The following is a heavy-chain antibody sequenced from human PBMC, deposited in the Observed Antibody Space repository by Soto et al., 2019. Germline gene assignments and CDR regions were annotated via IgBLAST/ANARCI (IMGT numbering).Heavy chain of an antibody. CDR3: TREGFDLADRTGYSFEP. J-gene: IGHJ1*01. V-gene: IGHV1-69*06. D-gene: IGHD3-9*01. CDR1: GGTFIYYA. Sequence: HGPLVQSGAEVKGPGSSVKVSCRASGGTFIYYAFYWVRQAPGHGLEWLGGISPVFGTPEYAPGFHDRITITADKSTTAASLEVIDLRSEGTATYYSTREGFDLADRTGYSFEPWGQGALVTVSS. CDR2: ISPVFGTP.